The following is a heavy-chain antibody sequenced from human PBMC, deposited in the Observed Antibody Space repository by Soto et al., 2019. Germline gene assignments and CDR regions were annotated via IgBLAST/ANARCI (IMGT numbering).Heavy chain of an antibody. CDR2: IIPIFGTA. D-gene: IGHD6-6*01. CDR1: GGTFSSYA. V-gene: IGHV1-69*13. Sequence: SVKVSCKASGGTFSSYAISWVRQAPGQGLEWMGGIIPIFGTANYAQKFQGRVTITADESTSTAYMELSSLRSEDTAVYYCARDLRYSSSSGYYYGMDVWGQGTTVTVSS. J-gene: IGHJ6*02. CDR3: ARDLRYSSSSGYYYGMDV.